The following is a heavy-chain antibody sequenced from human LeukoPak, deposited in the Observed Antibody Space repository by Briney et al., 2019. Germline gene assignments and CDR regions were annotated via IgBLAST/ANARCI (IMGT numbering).Heavy chain of an antibody. CDR1: GGSFSGYY. D-gene: IGHD5-24*01. CDR3: ARNVGDGYNSLGGY. J-gene: IGHJ4*02. CDR2: IYYTGNT. Sequence: SETLSLTCAVYGGSFSGYYWSWIRQPPGKGLEWIGYIYYTGNTNYNPSLKSRVTISVDTSKNQFSLKLSSVTAADTAVYYCARNVGDGYNSLGGYWGQGTLVTVSS. V-gene: IGHV4-59*08.